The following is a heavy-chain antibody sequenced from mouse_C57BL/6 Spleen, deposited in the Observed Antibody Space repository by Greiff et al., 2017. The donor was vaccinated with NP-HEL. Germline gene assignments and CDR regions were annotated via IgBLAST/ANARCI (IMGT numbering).Heavy chain of an antibody. J-gene: IGHJ3*01. V-gene: IGHV1-9*01. CDR1: GYTFTGYW. CDR3: ASPGGAPFAY. Sequence: QVQLKESGAELMKPGASVKLSCKATGYTFTGYWIEWVKQRPGHGLEWIGDILAGSDSTNYNEKFKGKATFTADTSAYTAYMQLSSLTTEDSAIYYCASPGGAPFAYWGQGTLVTVSA. CDR2: ILAGSDST. D-gene: IGHD3-1*01.